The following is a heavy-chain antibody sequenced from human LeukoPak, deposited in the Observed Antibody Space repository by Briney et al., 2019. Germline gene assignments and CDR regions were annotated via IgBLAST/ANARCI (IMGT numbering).Heavy chain of an antibody. V-gene: IGHV1-69*06. J-gene: IGHJ5*02. Sequence: GASVTVSCKASGGTFSSYAISWVRQAPGQGLEWMGGIIPIFGTANYAQKFQGRVTITADKSMSTAYMELSSLRSEDTAVYYCASSSSSHRRFNWFDPWGQGTLVTVSS. CDR2: IIPIFGTA. CDR1: GGTFSSYA. CDR3: ASSSSSHRRFNWFDP. D-gene: IGHD6-6*01.